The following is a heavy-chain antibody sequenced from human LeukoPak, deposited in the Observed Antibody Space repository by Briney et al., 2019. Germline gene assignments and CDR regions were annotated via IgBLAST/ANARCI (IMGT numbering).Heavy chain of an antibody. Sequence: GGSLRLSCVASGFTFSSYGMHWVRQAPGKGLEWVAVIWYDGSNKYYADSVKGRFTISRDNSKNTLYLQMNSLRAEDTAVYYCAREGFYDFWSGYYPTYYYYYGMDVWGQGTTVTVSS. CDR1: GFTFSSYG. V-gene: IGHV3-33*01. CDR2: IWYDGSNK. CDR3: AREGFYDFWSGYYPTYYYYYGMDV. J-gene: IGHJ6*02. D-gene: IGHD3-3*01.